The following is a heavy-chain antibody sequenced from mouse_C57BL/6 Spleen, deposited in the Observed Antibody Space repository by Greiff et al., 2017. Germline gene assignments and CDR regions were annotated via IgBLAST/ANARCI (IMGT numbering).Heavy chain of an antibody. V-gene: IGHV5-6*01. J-gene: IGHJ4*01. D-gene: IGHD2-4*01. CDR2: ISSGGSYT. CDR1: GFTFSSYG. Sequence: EVKVVESGGDLVKPGGSLKLSCAASGFTFSSYGMSWVRQTPDKRLEWVATISSGGSYTYYPDSVKGRFTISRDNAKNTLYLQMSSLKSEDTAMYYCARQIIYYDYDYSMDYWGQGTSVTVSS. CDR3: ARQIIYYDYDYSMDY.